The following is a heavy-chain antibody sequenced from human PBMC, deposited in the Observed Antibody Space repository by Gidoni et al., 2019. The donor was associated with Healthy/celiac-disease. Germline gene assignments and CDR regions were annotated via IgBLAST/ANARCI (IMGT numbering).Heavy chain of an antibody. CDR1: GGSFSGYY. J-gene: IGHJ4*02. V-gene: IGHV4-34*01. CDR2: INHTGST. D-gene: IGHD6-6*01. Sequence: VQLQQWGAGRLKPSETLSLTCAVDGGSFSGYYWSWIRQPPGKGLEWIGEINHTGSTHYNPSLTSRVTISVDTSKTQFSLKLSSVTAADTAVYYCASYAKDSSSSGYYFDYWGQGTLVTVSS. CDR3: ASYAKDSSSSGYYFDY.